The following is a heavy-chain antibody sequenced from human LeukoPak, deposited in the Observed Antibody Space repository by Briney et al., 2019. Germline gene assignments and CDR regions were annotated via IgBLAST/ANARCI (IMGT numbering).Heavy chain of an antibody. CDR1: GGSISSYY. V-gene: IGHV4-59*01. Sequence: SETLSLTCTVSGGSISSYYWSWIRQPPGKGLEWIGYIYYSGSTNYNPSLKSRVTIPVDTSKNQFSLKLSSVTAAATAVYYCARGVGSSWYLYWGQGTLVTVSS. D-gene: IGHD6-13*01. CDR3: ARGVGSSWYLY. CDR2: IYYSGST. J-gene: IGHJ4*02.